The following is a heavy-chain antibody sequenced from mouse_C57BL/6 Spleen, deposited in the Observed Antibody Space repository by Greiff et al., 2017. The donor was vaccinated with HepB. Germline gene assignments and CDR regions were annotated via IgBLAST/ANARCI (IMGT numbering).Heavy chain of an antibody. CDR1: GYAFTNYL. V-gene: IGHV1-54*01. CDR3: ARSNDYGSSYPRGYYAMDY. D-gene: IGHD1-1*01. Sequence: QVQLQQSGAELVRPGTSVKVSCKASGYAFTNYLIEWVKQRPGQGLEWIGVINPGSGGTNYNEKFKGKATLTADKSSSTAYMQLSSLTSEDSAVYFCARSNDYGSSYPRGYYAMDYWGQGTSVTVSS. CDR2: INPGSGGT. J-gene: IGHJ4*01.